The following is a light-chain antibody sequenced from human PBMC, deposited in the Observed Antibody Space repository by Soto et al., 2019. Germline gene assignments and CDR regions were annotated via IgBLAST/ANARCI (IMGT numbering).Light chain of an antibody. J-gene: IGKJ4*01. CDR3: QQRASWPLT. V-gene: IGKV3-11*01. Sequence: EIVLTQSPATLSLSPGERATLSCRASQSVSSYLIWYQQKPGQAPRLLIYDTSNRATGIPARFSGSGSGTDFTLTISSLEPEDFAVYYCQQRASWPLTFGGGTEVEIK. CDR2: DTS. CDR1: QSVSSY.